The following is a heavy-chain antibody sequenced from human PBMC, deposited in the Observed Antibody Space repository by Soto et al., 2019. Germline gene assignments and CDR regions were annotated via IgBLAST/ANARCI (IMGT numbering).Heavy chain of an antibody. D-gene: IGHD3-3*01. J-gene: IGHJ6*03. CDR3: ASYDFWSGYSRYYMDV. Sequence: EVQLVESGGGLVQPGGSLRLSCAASGFTFSSYSMNWVRQAPGKGLEWVSYISSSSSTIYYADSVKGRFTISRDNAKNSLYLQMNSLRAEDTAVYYCASYDFWSGYSRYYMDVWGKGTTVTASS. CDR2: ISSSSSTI. CDR1: GFTFSSYS. V-gene: IGHV3-48*01.